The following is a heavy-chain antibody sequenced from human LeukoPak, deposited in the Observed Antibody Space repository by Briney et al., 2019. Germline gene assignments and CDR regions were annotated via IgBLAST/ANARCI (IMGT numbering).Heavy chain of an antibody. CDR2: IYYSGST. J-gene: IGHJ4*02. CDR3: AREGYSYGLFDY. V-gene: IGHV4-59*01. D-gene: IGHD5-18*01. CDR1: GGSISSYY. Sequence: SETLSLTCTVSGGSISSYYWSWIRQPPGKGLEWIGYIYYSGSTNYNPSLKSRVTISVDTSKNQLSLKLSSVTAADTAVYYCAREGYSYGLFDYWGQGTLVTVSS.